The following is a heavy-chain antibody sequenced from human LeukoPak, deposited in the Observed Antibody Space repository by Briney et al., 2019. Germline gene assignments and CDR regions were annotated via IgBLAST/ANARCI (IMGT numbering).Heavy chain of an antibody. CDR2: IIPIFGTA. V-gene: IGHV1-69*05. CDR1: GGTFSSYT. Sequence: SVKVSCKASGGTFSSYTISWVRQAPGQGLEWMGGIIPIFGTADYAQNFQGRVTFISNTSATTAFMELSSLRSEDAAVYYCARDSGSGNNDYWGQGTLVTVSS. J-gene: IGHJ4*02. D-gene: IGHD1-26*01. CDR3: ARDSGSGNNDY.